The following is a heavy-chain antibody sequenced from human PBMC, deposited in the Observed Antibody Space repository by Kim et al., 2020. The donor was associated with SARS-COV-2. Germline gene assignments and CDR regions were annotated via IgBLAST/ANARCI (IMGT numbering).Heavy chain of an antibody. V-gene: IGHV3-21*01. D-gene: IGHD4-4*01. CDR3: ALPPSISTVVYFDS. CDR1: GFSFSSYT. J-gene: IGHJ4*01. Sequence: GGSLRLSCAASGFSFSSYTMNWVRQAPGKGLEWVSSVSSSLTFKNYAASGKVRFTISKDTAKNSLFLQMNSLRPEDTPVFYCALPPSISTVVYFDSLGLG. CDR2: VSSSLTFK.